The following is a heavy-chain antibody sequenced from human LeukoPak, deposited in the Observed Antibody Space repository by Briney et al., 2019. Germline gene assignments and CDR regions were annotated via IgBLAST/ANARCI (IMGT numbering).Heavy chain of an antibody. D-gene: IGHD6-19*01. CDR3: VREGGGHGSGRYYFDY. CDR1: GFTLSNYN. CDR2: ISSSGSTI. Sequence: GGSLRLSCAASGFTLSNYNMNWVRQAPGKGLEWVSYISSSGSTIYYADSVKGRFTISRDNAKNSLYLQVNSLRDEDTAVYYCVREGGGHGSGRYYFDYWGQGTLVTVSS. J-gene: IGHJ4*02. V-gene: IGHV3-48*02.